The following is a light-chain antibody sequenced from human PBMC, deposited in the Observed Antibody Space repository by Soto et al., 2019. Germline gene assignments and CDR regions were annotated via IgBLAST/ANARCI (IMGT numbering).Light chain of an antibody. Sequence: QSVLTQPRSVSGSPGQSVTISCTGTSSDVGGYNYVSWYQQHPDKAPRLLIYEVNNRPSGVSKRFSGSKAGNTASLTISGLLDDDEADYFCASFRSGTILVFGSGTKVTVL. CDR1: SSDVGGYNY. CDR3: ASFRSGTILV. V-gene: IGLV2-11*01. J-gene: IGLJ1*01. CDR2: EVN.